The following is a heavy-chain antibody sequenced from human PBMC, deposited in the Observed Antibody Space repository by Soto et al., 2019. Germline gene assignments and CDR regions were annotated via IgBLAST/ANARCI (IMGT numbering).Heavy chain of an antibody. Sequence: QVQLVESGGGVVQPGRSLRLSCAASGFTFSSYGMHWVRQAPGKGLEWVAVIWYDGSNKYYADSVKGRFTIYRDNYKNALYLQMNSLRAEDTDVYYCAREYRGYSYGGFDYWGQGTLVTVSS. J-gene: IGHJ4*02. CDR2: IWYDGSNK. CDR1: GFTFSSYG. D-gene: IGHD5-18*01. CDR3: AREYRGYSYGGFDY. V-gene: IGHV3-33*01.